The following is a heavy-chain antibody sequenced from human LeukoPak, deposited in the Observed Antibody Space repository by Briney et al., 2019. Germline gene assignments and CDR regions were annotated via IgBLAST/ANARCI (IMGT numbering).Heavy chain of an antibody. CDR3: ARGLGYYYYYYMDV. J-gene: IGHJ6*03. Sequence: SETLSLTCSVSGGSVTSGTYHWGWIRQPPGKGLEWIGSVYFDGGTHYNPSLQSRVTISVDTSKNQFSLRLSSVTAADTAVYYCARGLGYYYYYYMDVWGKGTTVTVSS. CDR1: GGSVTSGTYH. CDR2: VYFDGGT. V-gene: IGHV4-39*07.